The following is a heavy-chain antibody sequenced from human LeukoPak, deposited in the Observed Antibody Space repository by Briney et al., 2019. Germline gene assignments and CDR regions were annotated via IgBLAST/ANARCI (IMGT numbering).Heavy chain of an antibody. D-gene: IGHD3-3*01. V-gene: IGHV4-61*02. CDR2: IYTSGST. CDR1: GGSISSGSYY. J-gene: IGHJ6*02. Sequence: SSQTLSLTCTVSGGSISSGSYYWSWIRQPAGKGLEWIGRIYTSGSTNYNPSLKSRVTISVDTSKNQFSLKLSSVTAADTAVYYCASEVGRGIFGVVINHFYYYGMDVWGQGTTVTVSS. CDR3: ASEVGRGIFGVVINHFYYYGMDV.